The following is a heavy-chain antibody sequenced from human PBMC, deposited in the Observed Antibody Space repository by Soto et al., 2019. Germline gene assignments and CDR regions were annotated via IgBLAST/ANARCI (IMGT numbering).Heavy chain of an antibody. D-gene: IGHD3-3*01. CDR3: ARGEYDFWSGYYPSPDYYYYGMDV. Sequence: ASVKVSCKASGYTFTGYYMHWVRQAPGQGLEWMGWINPNSGGTNSAENFKGWVTMTRDPSISTAYMDLSRLRSDDTAVYYCARGEYDFWSGYYPSPDYYYYGMDVWGQGTTVTVSS. J-gene: IGHJ6*02. CDR1: GYTFTGYY. V-gene: IGHV1-2*04. CDR2: INPNSGGT.